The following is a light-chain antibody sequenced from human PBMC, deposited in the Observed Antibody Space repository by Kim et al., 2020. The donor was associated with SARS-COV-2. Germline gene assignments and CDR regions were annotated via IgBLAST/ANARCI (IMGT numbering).Light chain of an antibody. Sequence: LGASVKLTWTLSSGHSSYAIAWHQQQPEKGPRYLMKLNSDGSPTKGDGIPDRFSGSSSGAERYLTISSLQSEDEADYYCQTWGTGIFGGGTQLTVL. CDR1: SGHSSYA. V-gene: IGLV4-69*01. CDR3: QTWGTGI. J-gene: IGLJ2*01. CDR2: LNSDGSP.